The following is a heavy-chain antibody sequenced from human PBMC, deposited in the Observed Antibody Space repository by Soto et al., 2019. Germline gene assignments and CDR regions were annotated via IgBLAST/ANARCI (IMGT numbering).Heavy chain of an antibody. CDR1: GYSFTSYW. Sequence: PGESLKISCKGSGYSFTSYWIGWVRQMPGKGLEWMGIIYPGDSDTRYSPSFQGQVTISADKSISTAYLQWSSLKASDTAMYYCGRQGVWGSSCRYYMDVWGKGTTVTVSS. V-gene: IGHV5-51*01. CDR3: GRQGVWGSSCRYYMDV. D-gene: IGHD6-6*01. CDR2: IYPGDSDT. J-gene: IGHJ6*03.